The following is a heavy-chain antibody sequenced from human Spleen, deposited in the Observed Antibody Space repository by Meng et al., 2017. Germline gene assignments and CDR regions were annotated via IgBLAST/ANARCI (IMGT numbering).Heavy chain of an antibody. CDR2: ISAYNDTT. CDR1: GYTFTTYG. Sequence: ASVKVSCKASGYTFTTYGISWVRQAPGQGLEWMGWISAYNDTTKYVERLQGRVTMITDTSTSTAYMELRSLRSDDTAVYYCAREWTARHCSGGSCIVYYYYGMDVWGQGTTVTVSS. V-gene: IGHV1-18*01. CDR3: AREWTARHCSGGSCIVYYYYGMDV. J-gene: IGHJ6*02. D-gene: IGHD2-15*01.